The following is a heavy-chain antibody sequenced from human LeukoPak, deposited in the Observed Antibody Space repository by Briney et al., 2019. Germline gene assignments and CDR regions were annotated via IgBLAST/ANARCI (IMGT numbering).Heavy chain of an antibody. CDR1: GFTFSSYA. V-gene: IGHV3-23*01. CDR3: PNPHLESSMGHWYFDL. CDR2: ISGSGGST. Sequence: GGSLRLSCAASGFTFSSYAMSWVRQAPGKGLEWVSAISGSGGSTYYADSVKGRFTISRDNSKNTLYLQMNSLRAEDTAVYYCPNPHLESSMGHWYFDLWGLGTLVTVSS. D-gene: IGHD2-2*01. J-gene: IGHJ2*01.